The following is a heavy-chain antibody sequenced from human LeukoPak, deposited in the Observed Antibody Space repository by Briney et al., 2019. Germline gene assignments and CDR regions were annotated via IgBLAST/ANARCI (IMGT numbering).Heavy chain of an antibody. CDR3: AKKGHDYVWGSYRFRYDAFDI. Sequence: GGSLRLSCAAPGFTFSSYAMSWVRQAPGEGVEWVSAIIGRGGSTYYADSVKGRFTISRDNSKNTLYMQMNSLRAEDTAEYYCAKKGHDYVWGSYRFRYDAFDIWGQGTMVTVSS. J-gene: IGHJ3*02. CDR1: GFTFSSYA. CDR2: IIGRGGST. V-gene: IGHV3-23*01. D-gene: IGHD3-16*02.